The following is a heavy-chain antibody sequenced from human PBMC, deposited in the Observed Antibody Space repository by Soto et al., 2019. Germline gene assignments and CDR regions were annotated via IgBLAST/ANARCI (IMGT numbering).Heavy chain of an antibody. J-gene: IGHJ5*02. CDR1: GYTFSRHG. V-gene: IGHV1-18*01. D-gene: IGHD3-9*01. CDR3: ARFGLRYFDWLPPVNWFDP. CDR2: ISAYNGNT. Sequence: APVKVSCKASGYTFSRHGISWVRQAPGQGLEWMAWISAYNGNTNYAQKLQGRVTMTTDTSTSTAYMELRSLRSDDTAVYYCARFGLRYFDWLPPVNWFDPWGQGTLVTVSS.